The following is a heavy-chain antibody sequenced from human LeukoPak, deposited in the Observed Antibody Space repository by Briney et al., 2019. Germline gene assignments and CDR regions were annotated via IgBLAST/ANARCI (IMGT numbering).Heavy chain of an antibody. Sequence: PGRSLRLSCAASGFTFSSYAMHWVREAAGKGLEWVAVISYDGSNKFYADSVKGRFTLSRDNSKNTLYLQMNSLRIEDTAVYYCGRGSVGFGELNYWGQGTLVTVSS. D-gene: IGHD3-10*01. J-gene: IGHJ4*02. V-gene: IGHV3-30-3*01. CDR3: GRGSVGFGELNY. CDR2: ISYDGSNK. CDR1: GFTFSSYA.